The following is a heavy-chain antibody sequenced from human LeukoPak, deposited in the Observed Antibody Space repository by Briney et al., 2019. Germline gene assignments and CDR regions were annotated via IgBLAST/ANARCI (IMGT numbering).Heavy chain of an antibody. CDR2: ISYDGSNK. Sequence: TGGSLRLSCADSGFFFSSYCMHWVRQAPGKGLEWVAVISYDGSNKYYADSVKGRFTISRDNSKNTLYLQMNSLRAEDTAVYYCATGAAKMATLPTGYWGQGTLVTVSS. D-gene: IGHD5-24*01. J-gene: IGHJ4*02. CDR1: GFFFSSYC. CDR3: ATGAAKMATLPTGY. V-gene: IGHV3-30-3*01.